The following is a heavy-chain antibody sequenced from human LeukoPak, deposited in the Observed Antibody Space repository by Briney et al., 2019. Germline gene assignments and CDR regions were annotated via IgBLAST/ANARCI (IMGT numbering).Heavy chain of an antibody. D-gene: IGHD6-19*01. CDR2: ISYHGINE. J-gene: IGHJ4*02. CDR1: GFTFSDYY. V-gene: IGHV3-30*18. Sequence: GGSLRLSCAASGFTFSDYYMSWIRRAPGKGPEWMAVISYHGINEYYADSVKGRFTISRDNSKSVLHLQMNSLRPEDTAVYYCAKVRWDNSGWYYLDTWGQGTLLTVSS. CDR3: AKVRWDNSGWYYLDT.